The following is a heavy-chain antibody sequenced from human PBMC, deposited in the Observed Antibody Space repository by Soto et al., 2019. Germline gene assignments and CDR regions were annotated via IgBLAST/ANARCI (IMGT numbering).Heavy chain of an antibody. J-gene: IGHJ5*02. CDR1: GGSISSGGYY. CDR3: ARSSRVVPAAMKDWFDP. D-gene: IGHD2-2*01. Sequence: QVQLQESGPGLVKPSQTLSLTCTVSGGSISSGGYYWSWIRQHPGKGLEWIGYIYYSGSTYYNPSLKSRVTISVDRSKNQFSLKLSSVTAADTAVYYCARSSRVVPAAMKDWFDPWGQGTLVTVSS. CDR2: IYYSGST. V-gene: IGHV4-31*03.